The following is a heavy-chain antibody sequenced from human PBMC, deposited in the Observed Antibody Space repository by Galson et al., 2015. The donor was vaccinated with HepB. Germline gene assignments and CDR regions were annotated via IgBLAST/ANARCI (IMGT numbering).Heavy chain of an antibody. CDR3: AKQGGAAGWELLIDY. J-gene: IGHJ4*02. D-gene: IGHD1-26*01. CDR2: ISYDGSNK. Sequence: SLRLSCAASGFTFSSYGMHWVRQAPGKGLEWVAVISYDGSNKYYADSVKGRFTISRDNSKNTLYLQMNSLRAEDTAVYYCAKQGGAAGWELLIDYWGQGTLVTVSS. CDR1: GFTFSSYG. V-gene: IGHV3-30*18.